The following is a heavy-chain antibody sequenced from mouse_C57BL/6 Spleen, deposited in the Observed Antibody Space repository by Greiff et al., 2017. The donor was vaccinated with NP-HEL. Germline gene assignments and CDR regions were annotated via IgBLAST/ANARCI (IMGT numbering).Heavy chain of an antibody. CDR1: GYAFSSSW. Sequence: QVQLQQSGPELVKPGASVKISCKASGYAFSSSWMNWVKQRPGKGLEWIGRIYPGDGDTNYNGKFKGKATLTADKSSSTAYMQLSSLTSGDSAVYFCAGEIYDGSWGQGTLVTVSA. CDR2: IYPGDGDT. CDR3: AGEIYDGS. V-gene: IGHV1-82*01. J-gene: IGHJ3*02. D-gene: IGHD2-3*01.